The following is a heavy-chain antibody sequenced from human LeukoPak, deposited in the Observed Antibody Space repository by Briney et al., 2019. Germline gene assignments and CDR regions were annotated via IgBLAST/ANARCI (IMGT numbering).Heavy chain of an antibody. CDR2: INTDGSRI. CDR1: GFTFSNYW. V-gene: IGHV3-74*01. CDR3: ARVLSGSWDWFDP. J-gene: IGHJ5*02. D-gene: IGHD3-22*01. Sequence: QTGGSLRLSCAASGFTFSNYWMHWVRQAPGKGLAWVSRINTDGSRITYADSVKGRFTISRDNAMNTVYLQMNSLRAEDTAVYYCARVLSGSWDWFDPWGQGTLVTVS.